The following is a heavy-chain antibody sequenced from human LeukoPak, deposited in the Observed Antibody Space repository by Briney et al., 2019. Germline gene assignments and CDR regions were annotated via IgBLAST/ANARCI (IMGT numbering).Heavy chain of an antibody. D-gene: IGHD5-24*01. Sequence: PSETLSLTCTVSGGSISSGGYYWSWIRQHPGKGLEWFGYIYYSGSTYYNPSLKSRVTISVDTSKNQFSLKLSSVTAADTAVYYCAREEATDKYNWFDPWGQGTLVTVYS. CDR2: IYYSGST. V-gene: IGHV4-31*03. CDR3: AREEATDKYNWFDP. J-gene: IGHJ5*02. CDR1: GGSISSGGYY.